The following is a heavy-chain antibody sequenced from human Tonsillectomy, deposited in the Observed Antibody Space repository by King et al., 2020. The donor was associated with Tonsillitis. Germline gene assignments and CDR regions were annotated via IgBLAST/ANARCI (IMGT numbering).Heavy chain of an antibody. Sequence: VPLQASGPGLVTPSPTLSLTCSVSSGSLSSGVPYWNWIRQHPGKGLEWIGYIYYSGSTSYNPSLKSRVTISVDTSNNQFSLKLSSVTAADTAVYYCARGSPRGGGTETMARGRYYDAVDVGGLGTTGTVAS. CDR2: IYYSGST. J-gene: IGHJ6*01. CDR3: ARGSPRGGGTETMARGRYYDAVDV. D-gene: IGHD1/OR15-1a*01. V-gene: IGHV4-31*03. CDR1: SGSLSSGVPY.